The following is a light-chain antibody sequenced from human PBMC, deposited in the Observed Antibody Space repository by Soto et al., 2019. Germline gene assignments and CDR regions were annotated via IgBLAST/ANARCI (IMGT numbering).Light chain of an antibody. CDR1: QSVSSSY. J-gene: IGKJ1*01. CDR2: GAS. CDR3: QQYVRSPWT. Sequence: EIVLTQSPGTLSLSPGERATLSCRASQSVSSSYLAWYQQKPGQAPRLVMYGASIRTSGIPDRFSGSGSGTDFTLTISRLEHEDFAVYYCQQYVRSPWTFGQGTKVDIK. V-gene: IGKV3-20*01.